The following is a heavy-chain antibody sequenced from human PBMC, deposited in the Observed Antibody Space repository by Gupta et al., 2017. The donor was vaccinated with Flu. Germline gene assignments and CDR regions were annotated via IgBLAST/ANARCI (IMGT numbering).Heavy chain of an antibody. D-gene: IGHD2-15*01. J-gene: IGHJ2*01. CDR3: ARHSGGYNYHWNLDL. V-gene: IGHV1-69*01. CDR1: YA. CDR2: IVTLFGTE. Sequence: YAVSWGRQAHGEGLEWMGGIVTLFGTEDSAEKCQDRVTISADESKTTVYRELTSLRSEDTAVYYCARHSGGYNYHWNLDLWGRGTLVTVSS.